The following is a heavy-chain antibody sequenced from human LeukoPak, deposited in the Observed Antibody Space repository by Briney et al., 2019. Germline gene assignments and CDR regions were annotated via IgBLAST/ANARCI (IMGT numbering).Heavy chain of an antibody. CDR1: GGTFSSYA. D-gene: IGHD2-15*01. CDR3: ARGDGSGVAATYDY. V-gene: IGHV1-69*05. CDR2: IIPIFGTA. Sequence: SVKASCKASGGTFSSYAISWVRQAPGQGLEWMGGIIPIFGTANYAQKFQGRVTITTDESTSTAYMELSSLRSEDTAVYYCARGDGSGVAATYDYWGQGTLVTVSS. J-gene: IGHJ4*02.